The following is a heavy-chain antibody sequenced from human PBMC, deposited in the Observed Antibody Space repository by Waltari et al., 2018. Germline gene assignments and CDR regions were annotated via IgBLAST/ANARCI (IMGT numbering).Heavy chain of an antibody. CDR1: GFTFSSYA. Sequence: QVQLVESGGGVVQPGRSLRLSCAASGFTFSSYAMHWVRQAPGKGLEWVAVISYDGSNKYYADSVKGRFTISRDNSKNTLYLQMNSLRAEDTAVYYCARGGSIAVAGGDYFDYWGQGTLVTVSS. V-gene: IGHV3-30-3*01. CDR2: ISYDGSNK. J-gene: IGHJ4*02. CDR3: ARGGSIAVAGGDYFDY. D-gene: IGHD6-19*01.